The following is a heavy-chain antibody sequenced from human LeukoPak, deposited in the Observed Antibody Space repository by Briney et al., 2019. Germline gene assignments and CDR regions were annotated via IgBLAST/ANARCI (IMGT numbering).Heavy chain of an antibody. D-gene: IGHD2-15*01. CDR2: TYYSGST. V-gene: IGHV4-30-4*01. CDR3: GRAKALLYYYYGMDV. CDR1: GGSISSGDYY. Sequence: PSQTLSLTCTVSGGSISSGDYYWSWIRQPPGKGLEWIGYTYYSGSTYYNPSLKSRVTISVDTSKNQFSLKLSSVTAADTAVYYCGRAKALLYYYYGMDVWGKGTTVTVSS. J-gene: IGHJ6*04.